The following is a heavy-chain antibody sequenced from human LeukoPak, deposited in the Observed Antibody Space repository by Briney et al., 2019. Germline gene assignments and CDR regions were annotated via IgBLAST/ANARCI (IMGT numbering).Heavy chain of an antibody. J-gene: IGHJ3*02. CDR2: INPNNGGT. V-gene: IGHV1-2*02. CDR3: ARGRRYYDTSGYHAFDI. D-gene: IGHD3-22*01. Sequence: ASVKASCKASGYTFTAYYIHWVRQAPGQGLEWMGWINPNNGGTNYAQRFQGRVTVTRDTSISTAYMELSRLRSDDTAVYYCARGRRYYDTSGYHAFDIWGQGTMVTVSS. CDR1: GYTFTAYY.